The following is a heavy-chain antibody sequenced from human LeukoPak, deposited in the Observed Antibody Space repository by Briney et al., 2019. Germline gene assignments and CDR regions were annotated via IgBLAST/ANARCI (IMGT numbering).Heavy chain of an antibody. Sequence: GGSLRLSCAASGFTVSSNYMSWVRQAPGKGLEWVSVIYSSGMTYYADSVKGRFTISRDNSKNTLYLHMNSLRAEDTAVYYCARDLYGVSHDYWGQGTLVTVSS. J-gene: IGHJ4*02. D-gene: IGHD4-17*01. CDR1: GFTVSSNY. V-gene: IGHV3-53*01. CDR3: ARDLYGVSHDY. CDR2: IYSSGMT.